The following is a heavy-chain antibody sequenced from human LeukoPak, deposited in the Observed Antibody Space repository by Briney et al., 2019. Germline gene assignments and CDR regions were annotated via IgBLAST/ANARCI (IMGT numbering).Heavy chain of an antibody. Sequence: PGGSLRLSCAASGFTFSSYWMSWVRQAPGKGLEWVANIKQDGSEKYYVDSVKGRFTISRDNAKNSLYLQMNSLRAEDTAVYYCARFPRYCSSTSCRYFDYWGQGTLVTVSS. CDR3: ARFPRYCSSTSCRYFDY. D-gene: IGHD2-2*01. CDR2: IKQDGSEK. CDR1: GFTFSSYW. V-gene: IGHV3-7*01. J-gene: IGHJ4*02.